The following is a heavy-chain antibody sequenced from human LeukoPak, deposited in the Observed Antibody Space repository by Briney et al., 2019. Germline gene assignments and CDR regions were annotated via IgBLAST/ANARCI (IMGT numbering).Heavy chain of an antibody. J-gene: IGHJ4*02. Sequence: PGGSLRLSCAASGFTFSSYAMSWVRQAPGKGLEWVSAISGSGGSTYYADSVKGRFTISRDNAKNTLYLQMNSLRAEDTAVYYCARAAGAVYSSGWYAWAYWGQGTLVTVSS. CDR1: GFTFSSYA. V-gene: IGHV3-23*01. CDR2: ISGSGGST. CDR3: ARAAGAVYSSGWYAWAY. D-gene: IGHD6-19*01.